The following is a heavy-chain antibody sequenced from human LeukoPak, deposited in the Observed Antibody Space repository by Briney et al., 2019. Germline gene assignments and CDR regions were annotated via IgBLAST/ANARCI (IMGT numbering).Heavy chain of an antibody. J-gene: IGHJ4*02. V-gene: IGHV3-21*01. CDR1: GFTFSSYA. Sequence: PGGSLRLSCAASGFTFSSYAMNWVRQAPGKGLEWVSSISSSSSYIYYADSVKGRFTISRDNAKNSLYLQMNSLRAEDTAVYYCARTKDYYDSSTNPDYWGQGTLVTVSS. D-gene: IGHD3-22*01. CDR2: ISSSSSYI. CDR3: ARTKDYYDSSTNPDY.